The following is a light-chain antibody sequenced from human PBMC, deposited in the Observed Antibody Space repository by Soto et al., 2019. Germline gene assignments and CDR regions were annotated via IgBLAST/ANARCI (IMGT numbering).Light chain of an antibody. J-gene: IGLJ1*01. Sequence: SVLTQPPSVSGTPGQRVTISCSGSSSNIGSRTVSWYQHPPGTAPRLLIFNDNQRPSGVPDRFSGSKSGSSASLAVSGLQSEDEADYFCAAWDDSLNGYVFGTGTKV. CDR3: AAWDDSLNGYV. CDR2: NDN. V-gene: IGLV1-44*01. CDR1: SSNIGSRT.